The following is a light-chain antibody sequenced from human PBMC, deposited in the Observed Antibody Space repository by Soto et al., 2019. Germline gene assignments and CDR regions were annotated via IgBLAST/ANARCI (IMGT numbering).Light chain of an antibody. Sequence: DIQMTQSPSTLSASVGDRVTITCRASQSISSWLTWYQQKAGQAPKLLIYKASIVESGVTSRFSGSGSGTEFTLTITGRQPDDSATYYCQQYSYFATFGQGTRVEVK. V-gene: IGKV1-5*03. CDR2: KAS. CDR1: QSISSW. J-gene: IGKJ1*01. CDR3: QQYSYFAT.